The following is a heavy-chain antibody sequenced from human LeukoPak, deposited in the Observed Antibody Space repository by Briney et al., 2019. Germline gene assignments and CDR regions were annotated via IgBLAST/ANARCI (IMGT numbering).Heavy chain of an antibody. Sequence: ASVKVSCKASGGTFSSYGISWVRQAPGQGLEWMGWISAYNGNTNYAQKLQGRVTMTTDTSTSTAYMELRSLRSDDTSVYYCARAAGSIVVLPLDYWGQGTLVTVSS. CDR1: GGTFSSYG. D-gene: IGHD3-22*01. CDR2: ISAYNGNT. V-gene: IGHV1-18*01. CDR3: ARAAGSIVVLPLDY. J-gene: IGHJ4*02.